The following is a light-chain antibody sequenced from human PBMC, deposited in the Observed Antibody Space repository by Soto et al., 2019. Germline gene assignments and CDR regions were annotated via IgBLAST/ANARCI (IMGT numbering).Light chain of an antibody. CDR3: QQLNSYPQLT. V-gene: IGKV1-9*01. CDR1: QGISSY. CDR2: AAS. Sequence: IQLTQSPSSLSASVGDRVTITCRASQGISSYLAWYQQKPGKAPTLLIYAASTLQSGVPSRFSGSGSGTDFILTISSMQPEDFATYYCQQLNSYPQLTFGGGNKVEIK. J-gene: IGKJ4*02.